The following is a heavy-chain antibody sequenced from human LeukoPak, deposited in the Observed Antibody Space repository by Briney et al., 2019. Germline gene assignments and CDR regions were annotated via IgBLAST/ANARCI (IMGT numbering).Heavy chain of an antibody. CDR2: IKSDGSST. CDR3: ARGEDYNGSGTYSDY. CDR1: GFTFSSYW. J-gene: IGHJ4*02. Sequence: PGESLRLSCAASGFTFSSYWMHWVRQAPGKGLVWVSRIKSDGSSTSYADSVKGRFTISRDNAKNSLYLQMNSLRAEDTAVYYCARGEDYNGSGTYSDYWGQGTLVTVSS. D-gene: IGHD3-10*01. V-gene: IGHV3-74*01.